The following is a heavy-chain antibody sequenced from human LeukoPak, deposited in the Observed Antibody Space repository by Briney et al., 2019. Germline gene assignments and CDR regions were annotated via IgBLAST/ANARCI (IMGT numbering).Heavy chain of an antibody. CDR1: GFTFSSYA. J-gene: IGHJ6*04. V-gene: IGHV3-74*03. D-gene: IGHD3-10*02. CDR2: INSDGSSI. CDR3: AELGITMIGGV. Sequence: GGSLRLSCAASGFTFSSYAMSWVRQAPGKGLEWVSRINSDGSSIMYADSVKGRFTISRDNAKNSLYLQMNSLRAEDTAVYYCAELGITMIGGVWGKGTTVTISS.